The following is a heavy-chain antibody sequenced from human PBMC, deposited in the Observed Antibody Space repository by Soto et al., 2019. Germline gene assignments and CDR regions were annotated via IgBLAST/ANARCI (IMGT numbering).Heavy chain of an antibody. CDR1: GGSISSGGYY. CDR2: IYYSGST. V-gene: IGHV4-31*03. J-gene: IGHJ6*03. CDR3: ARDLGLAVSRRIRGDYYYYYMDV. D-gene: IGHD4-17*01. Sequence: QVQLQESGPGLVKPSQTLSLTCTVSGGSISSGGYYWSWIRQHPGKGLEWIGYIYYSGSTYYNPSLKSRVTLSVDTSKNQFSLKLSSVTAADTAVYYCARDLGLAVSRRIRGDYYYYYMDVWGKGTTVTVSS.